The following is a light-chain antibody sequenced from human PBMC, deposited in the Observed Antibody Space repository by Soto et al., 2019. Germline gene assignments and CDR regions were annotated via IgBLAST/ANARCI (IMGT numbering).Light chain of an antibody. V-gene: IGKV3-15*01. CDR3: QQYNNWPPIT. J-gene: IGKJ5*01. CDR2: GAS. CDR1: QSVSSN. Sequence: DIVLTQSPGTLSLSPVERATLSCRASQSVSSNLAWYQQKPGQAPRLLMYGASTRATGIPARFSGSGSGTEFTLTISSLQSEDFAVYYCQQYNNWPPITFGQGTRLEIK.